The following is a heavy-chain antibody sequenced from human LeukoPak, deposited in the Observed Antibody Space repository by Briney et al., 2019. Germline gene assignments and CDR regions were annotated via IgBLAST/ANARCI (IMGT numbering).Heavy chain of an antibody. CDR3: ATRSRKRWLQSPFDY. D-gene: IGHD5-24*01. Sequence: SETLSLTCAVYGGSFSGYYWSWIRQPPGKGLEWIGEINHSGSTNYNPSLKSRVTISVDTSKNQFSLKLSSVTAADTAVYYCATRSRKRWLQSPFDYWGQGTLVTVSS. CDR2: INHSGST. CDR1: GGSFSGYY. V-gene: IGHV4-34*01. J-gene: IGHJ4*02.